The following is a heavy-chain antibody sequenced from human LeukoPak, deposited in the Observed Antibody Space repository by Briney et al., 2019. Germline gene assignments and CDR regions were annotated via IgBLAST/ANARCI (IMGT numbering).Heavy chain of an antibody. CDR1: GYTFTGYY. J-gene: IGHJ4*02. V-gene: IGHV1-2*02. D-gene: IGHD3-10*01. Sequence: GASVKVSCKASGYTFTGYYMHWVRQAPGQGLEWMGWINPNSGGTNYAQKFQGRVTMTRDTSISTAYMELSRLRSDDTAVYYCARGPVGRYGSGSYPNNYWGQGTLVTVSS. CDR3: ARGPVGRYGSGSYPNNY. CDR2: INPNSGGT.